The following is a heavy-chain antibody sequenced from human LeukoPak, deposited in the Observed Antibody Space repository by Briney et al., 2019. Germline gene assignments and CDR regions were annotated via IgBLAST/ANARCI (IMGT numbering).Heavy chain of an antibody. CDR3: AKKQIVGAAPFDY. CDR2: ISAGGST. CDR1: AFTFSTYA. V-gene: IGHV3-23*01. J-gene: IGHJ4*02. D-gene: IGHD1-26*01. Sequence: GGSLRLSRAASAFTFSTYAMNWVRHAPGKGLEWVSAISAGGSTFYADSVKGRFTISRDNSNNTLYLQMNSLRAEDTAVYYCAKKQIVGAAPFDYWGQGTLVTVSS.